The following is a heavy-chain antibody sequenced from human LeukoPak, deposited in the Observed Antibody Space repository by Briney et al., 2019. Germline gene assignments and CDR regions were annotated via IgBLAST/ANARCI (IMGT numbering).Heavy chain of an antibody. CDR3: AKDYCSGGSCYYEY. CDR2: IWYGGSNK. J-gene: IGHJ4*02. D-gene: IGHD2-15*01. V-gene: IGHV3-30*02. CDR1: GFTFSSYG. Sequence: GSLRLSCAASGFTFSSYGMHWVRQAPGKGLEWVAVIWYGGSNKYYADSVKGRFTISRDNSKNTLYLQMNSLRAEDTAVYYCAKDYCSGGSCYYEYWGQGTLVTVSS.